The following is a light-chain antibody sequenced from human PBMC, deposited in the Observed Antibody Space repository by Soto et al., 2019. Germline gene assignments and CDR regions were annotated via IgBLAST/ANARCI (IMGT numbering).Light chain of an antibody. CDR3: AAWDDSVDVL. Sequence: QSVLTQPPSASGTPGQRVTISCSGSSSSIGSNFVYWYQQVPGAAPKLLIYRNNQRASGVPDRFSGSTSGTSASLTIRGLQSEDEADYYCAAWDDSVDVLFGGGTKLTV. J-gene: IGLJ2*01. V-gene: IGLV1-47*01. CDR1: SSSIGSNF. CDR2: RNN.